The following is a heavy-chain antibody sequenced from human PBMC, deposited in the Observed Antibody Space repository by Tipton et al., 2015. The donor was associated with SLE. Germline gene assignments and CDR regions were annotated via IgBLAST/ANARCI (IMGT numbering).Heavy chain of an antibody. CDR1: GGSISSYY. CDR3: ARELRPGFGELSPDYAFDI. J-gene: IGHJ3*02. CDR2: ISYSGSP. V-gene: IGHV4-59*01. D-gene: IGHD3-10*01. Sequence: TLSLTCTVSGGSISSYYWSWIRQPPGRGLEWIGYISYSGSPNYNPSLKSRVTISVDTSKNQFSLKLSSVTAADTAVYYCARELRPGFGELSPDYAFDIWGQGTMVTVSS.